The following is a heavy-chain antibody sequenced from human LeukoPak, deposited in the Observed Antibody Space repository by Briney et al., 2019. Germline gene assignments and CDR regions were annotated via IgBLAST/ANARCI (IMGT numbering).Heavy chain of an antibody. J-gene: IGHJ4*02. CDR1: GFTFSTFW. V-gene: IGHV3-7*01. Sequence: GGSLRLSCAASGFTFSTFWMSWVCQAPGKGLEWVANVRQDGSETYYVDSVKGRFFISRDNAENSLYLQMNSLRGDDTAVYFCARGGLYKYGGTSGDYWGQGTLVSVSS. CDR3: ARGGLYKYGGTSGDY. D-gene: IGHD3-10*01. CDR2: VRQDGSET.